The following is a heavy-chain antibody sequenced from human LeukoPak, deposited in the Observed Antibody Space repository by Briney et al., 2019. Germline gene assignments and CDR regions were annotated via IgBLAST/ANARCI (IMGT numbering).Heavy chain of an antibody. J-gene: IGHJ6*03. CDR3: ARVRISSIGLTTKKDYYYYMDV. V-gene: IGHV4-4*02. CDR2: IYHSGST. D-gene: IGHD2-2*01. Sequence: SGTLSLTCAVSGGSISSSNWWSWVRQPPGKGLEWIGEIYHSGSTNYNPSLKSRVTISVDTSKNQFSLKLSSVTAADTAVYYCARVRISSIGLTTKKDYYYYMDVWGKGTTVTVSS. CDR1: GGSISSSNW.